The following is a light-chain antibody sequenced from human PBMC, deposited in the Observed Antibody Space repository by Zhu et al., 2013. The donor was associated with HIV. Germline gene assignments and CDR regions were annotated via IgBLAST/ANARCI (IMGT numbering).Light chain of an antibody. J-gene: IGKJ1*01. CDR3: QHYYDWPPWT. V-gene: IGKV3-15*01. CDR2: GAS. CDR1: QSVSIN. Sequence: DIVLTQSPGTLSLSPGERATLSCRASQSVSINLAWYQQKPGQAPRLLIYGASTRATGFPARFSGSGSGTEFTLTISSLQSEDSAVYYCQHYYDWPPWTFGQGTKVEIK.